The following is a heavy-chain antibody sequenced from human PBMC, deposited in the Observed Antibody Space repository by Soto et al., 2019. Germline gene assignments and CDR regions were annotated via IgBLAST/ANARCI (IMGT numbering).Heavy chain of an antibody. J-gene: IGHJ4*02. CDR2: IKPDGREK. Sequence: VQLVESGGGLVQPGGSLRLSCAASGFTFTNSWMSWLRQAPGKGLEWVANIKPDGREKYYVDSVKGRFTISRDNAKNSLSLLMDGLRVEDTALYYCARDGSGWSAYWGQGTLVTVS. D-gene: IGHD6-19*01. CDR3: ARDGSGWSAY. CDR1: GFTFTNSW. V-gene: IGHV3-7*01.